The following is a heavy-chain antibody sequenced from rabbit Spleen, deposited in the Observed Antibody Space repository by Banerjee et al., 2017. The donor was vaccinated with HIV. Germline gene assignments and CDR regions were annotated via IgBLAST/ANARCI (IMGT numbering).Heavy chain of an antibody. J-gene: IGHJ4*01. CDR2: IYAAKGST. Sequence: QLTETGGGLVQPGGSLTLSCKASGIDFTNYYISWVRQAPGKGLEWIGIIYAAKGSTDYASWVNGRFTISSHNAQNTLYLQLNSLTAADTATYFCVRDKASISGDYGPYYFNLWGQGTLVTVS. CDR1: GIDFTNYY. V-gene: IGHV1S7*01. CDR3: VRDKASISGDYGPYYFNL. D-gene: IGHD1-1*01.